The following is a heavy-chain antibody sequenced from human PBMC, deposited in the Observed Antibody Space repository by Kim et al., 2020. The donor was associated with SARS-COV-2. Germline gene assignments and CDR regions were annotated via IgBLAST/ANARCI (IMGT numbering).Heavy chain of an antibody. Sequence: GGSLRLSCAASGFTVSSNYMSWVRQAPGKGLEWVSVIYSGGSTYYADSVKGRFTISRDNSKNTLYLQMNSLRAEDTAVYYCARDRLLAGYYYGMDVWGQGTTVTVSS. J-gene: IGHJ6*02. CDR2: IYSGGST. CDR3: ARDRLLAGYYYGMDV. D-gene: IGHD2-15*01. V-gene: IGHV3-53*01. CDR1: GFTVSSNY.